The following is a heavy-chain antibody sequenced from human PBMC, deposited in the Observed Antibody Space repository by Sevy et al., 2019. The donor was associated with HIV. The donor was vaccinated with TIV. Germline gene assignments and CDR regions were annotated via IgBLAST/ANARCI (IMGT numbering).Heavy chain of an antibody. Sequence: GGSLRLSCAASGFTFSSYAMSWVRQAPGKGLEWVSAISGSGGSTYYADSVKGRFTISRDNSKNTLYLQMNSLRAEDTAVYYCAKDLDYYDSSGYDYWGQGTLVIVSS. J-gene: IGHJ4*02. CDR2: ISGSGGST. CDR1: GFTFSSYA. V-gene: IGHV3-23*01. D-gene: IGHD3-22*01. CDR3: AKDLDYYDSSGYDY.